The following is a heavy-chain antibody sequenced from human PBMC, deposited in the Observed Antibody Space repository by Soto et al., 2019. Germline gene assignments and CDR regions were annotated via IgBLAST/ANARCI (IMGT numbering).Heavy chain of an antibody. CDR3: ARDPGHIVVVPAAPNWFDP. CDR2: ISSSSSTI. J-gene: IGHJ5*02. D-gene: IGHD2-2*01. Sequence: LRLSFAASGFTFSSYSMNWVRQAPGKEQEWVSYISSSSSTIYYADSVKGRFTISRDNAKNSLYLQMNSLRAEDTAVYYCARDPGHIVVVPAAPNWFDPWGQGTLVTVSS. V-gene: IGHV3-48*01. CDR1: GFTFSSYS.